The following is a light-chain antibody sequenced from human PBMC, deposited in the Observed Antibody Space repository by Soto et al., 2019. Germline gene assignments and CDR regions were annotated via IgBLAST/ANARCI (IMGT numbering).Light chain of an antibody. Sequence: QSVLTQPPSASGPPGQRVTISCSGSSSNIGSSNVNWYRQFPGTAPKFLIFSDNQRPSGVPERFSGSKSGTSASLAISGLQSEDEADYYCAAWDDSLNGWVFGGGTKLTVL. CDR1: SSNIGSSN. CDR2: SDN. V-gene: IGLV1-44*01. CDR3: AAWDDSLNGWV. J-gene: IGLJ3*02.